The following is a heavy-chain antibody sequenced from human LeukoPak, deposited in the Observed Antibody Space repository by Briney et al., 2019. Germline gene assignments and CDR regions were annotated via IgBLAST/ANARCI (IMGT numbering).Heavy chain of an antibody. Sequence: GGSLRLSCAGSGFTFSSFSMNWVRQAPGKGLEWVSYISSSGSTIYYADSVKGRFTISRDNAKNSLYLQMNSLRAEDTAVYYCASQVAGDAFDIWGQGTLVTVSS. D-gene: IGHD6-19*01. CDR1: GFTFSSFS. V-gene: IGHV3-48*04. CDR2: ISSSGSTI. CDR3: ASQVAGDAFDI. J-gene: IGHJ4*02.